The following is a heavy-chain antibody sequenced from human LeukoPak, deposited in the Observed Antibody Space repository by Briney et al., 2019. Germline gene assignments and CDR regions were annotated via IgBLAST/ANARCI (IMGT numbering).Heavy chain of an antibody. Sequence: GGSLRLSCATSGFTFRTYGMHWVRQAPGKGLEWVAVIRYDGSKTNYADSVKGRFTISRDYSKNTVSLQMSSLRADDTAVYYCARRLAQTKGFDYWGQGTLVTVSS. CDR2: IRYDGSKT. J-gene: IGHJ4*02. V-gene: IGHV3-33*01. D-gene: IGHD1-7*01. CDR1: GFTFRTYG. CDR3: ARRLAQTKGFDY.